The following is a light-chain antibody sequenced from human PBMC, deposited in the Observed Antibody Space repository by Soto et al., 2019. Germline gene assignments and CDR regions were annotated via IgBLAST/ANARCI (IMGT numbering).Light chain of an antibody. CDR2: WAS. CDR1: QSVLYSSNNKNY. V-gene: IGKV4-1*01. J-gene: IGKJ2*01. CDR3: QQFYSTPPYT. Sequence: DIVMTQSPDSLAVSLGERATINCKSSQSVLYSSNNKNYIAWYQQKAGQPPRLLIYWASTRESGVPDRFSGSGSGTDFTLTISSLQAEDAAVYYCQQFYSTPPYTFGQGTKLEIK.